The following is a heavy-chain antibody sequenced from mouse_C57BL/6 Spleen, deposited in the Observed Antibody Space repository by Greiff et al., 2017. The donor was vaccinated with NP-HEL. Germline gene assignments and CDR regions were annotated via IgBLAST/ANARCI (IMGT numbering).Heavy chain of an antibody. CDR3: ARSVTTVVAGGYAMDY. CDR1: GYTFTSYW. CDR2: IDPSDSYT. V-gene: IGHV1-69*01. Sequence: QLQQSGAELVMPGASVKLSCKASGYTFTSYWMHWVKQRPGQGLEWIGEIDPSDSYTNYNQKFKGKSTLTVDKSSSTAYMQLSSLTSEDSAVYYCARSVTTVVAGGYAMDYWGQGTSVTVSS. J-gene: IGHJ4*01. D-gene: IGHD1-1*01.